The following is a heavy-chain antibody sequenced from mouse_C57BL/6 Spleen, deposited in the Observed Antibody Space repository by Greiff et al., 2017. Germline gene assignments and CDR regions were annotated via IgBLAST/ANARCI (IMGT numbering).Heavy chain of an antibody. CDR2: ISDGGSYT. Sequence: EVQGVESGGGLVKPGGSLKLSCAASGFTFSSYAMSWVRQTPEKRLEWVATISDGGSYTYYPDNVKGRFTISRDNAKNNLYLQMSHLKSEDTALYYCARDYYGSSYYYAMDYWGQGTSVTVSS. CDR3: ARDYYGSSYYYAMDY. V-gene: IGHV5-4*01. J-gene: IGHJ4*01. D-gene: IGHD1-1*01. CDR1: GFTFSSYA.